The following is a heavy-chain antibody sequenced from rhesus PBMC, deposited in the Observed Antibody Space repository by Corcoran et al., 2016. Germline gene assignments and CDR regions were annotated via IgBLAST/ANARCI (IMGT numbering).Heavy chain of an antibody. V-gene: IGHV4-127*01. J-gene: IGHJ4*01. CDR3: ARRIWGSGWAIDY. D-gene: IGHD6-31*01. Sequence: QVQLQESGTGLVKPSETLSLTCAVSGYSISSGYGWNRIRQPPGKGLEWIGFIGGSSGSTNSNPSLKSRVTVSKDPSKNQFSLKLSSVTAADTAVYYCARRIWGSGWAIDYWGQGVLVTVSS. CDR2: IGGSSGST. CDR1: GYSISSGYG.